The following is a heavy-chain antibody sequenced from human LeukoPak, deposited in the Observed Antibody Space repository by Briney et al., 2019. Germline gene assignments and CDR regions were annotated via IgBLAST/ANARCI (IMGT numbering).Heavy chain of an antibody. CDR1: GFTFSNYG. Sequence: GGSLRLSCAASGFTFSNYGMQWVRQAPGKGLEWVSVITNSGENTYYADSVKGRFTISRDNSKNTLFLEMNSLRAEDTAVYYCAKGRSGRYYSAFDYWGQGTLVTVSS. J-gene: IGHJ4*02. V-gene: IGHV3-23*01. D-gene: IGHD3-10*01. CDR3: AKGRSGRYYSAFDY. CDR2: ITNSGENT.